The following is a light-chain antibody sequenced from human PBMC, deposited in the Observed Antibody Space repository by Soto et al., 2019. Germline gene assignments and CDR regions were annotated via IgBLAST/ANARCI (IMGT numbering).Light chain of an antibody. CDR2: DVA. J-gene: IGKJ4*01. Sequence: DIQMTQSPSTLSASVGDRVTITCRASQSIDRWLAWYQQRPGRAPKLLIYDVANLETGVPSRVSGSGSETEFTLTISILQPDDFAIYYCQQYNSYPLTFGRGTKVEIK. CDR3: QQYNSYPLT. V-gene: IGKV1-5*01. CDR1: QSIDRW.